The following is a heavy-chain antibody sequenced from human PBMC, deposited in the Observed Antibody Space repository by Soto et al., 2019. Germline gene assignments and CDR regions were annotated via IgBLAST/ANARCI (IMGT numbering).Heavy chain of an antibody. CDR1: GFTVSSNY. CDR3: ARDQEDYIWGTPPPPPGDY. Sequence: PGGSLRLSCAASGFTVSSNYMSWVRQAPGKGLEWVSVIYSGGSTYYADSVKGRFTISRDNSKNTLYLQMNSLRAEDTAVYYCARDQEDYIWGTPPPPPGDYWGQGTLVTVSS. V-gene: IGHV3-66*01. CDR2: IYSGGST. J-gene: IGHJ4*02. D-gene: IGHD3-16*01.